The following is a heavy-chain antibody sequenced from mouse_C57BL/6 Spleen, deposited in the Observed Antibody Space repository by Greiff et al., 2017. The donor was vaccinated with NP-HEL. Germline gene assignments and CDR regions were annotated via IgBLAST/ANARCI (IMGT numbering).Heavy chain of an antibody. CDR2: INPSTGGT. CDR3: GGYGSGFDY. CDR1: GYSFTGYY. D-gene: IGHD1-1*01. V-gene: IGHV1-42*01. Sequence: VQLKQSGPELVKPGASVKISCKASGYSFTGYYMNWVKQSPEKSLEWIGEINPSTGGTTYNQKFKAKATLTVDKSSSTAYMQLKSLTSEDSAVDYCGGYGSGFDYWGQGTTLTVSS. J-gene: IGHJ2*01.